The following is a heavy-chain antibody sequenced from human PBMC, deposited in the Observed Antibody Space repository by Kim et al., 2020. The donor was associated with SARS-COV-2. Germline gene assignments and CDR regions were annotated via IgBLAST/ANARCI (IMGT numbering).Heavy chain of an antibody. V-gene: IGHV3-23*01. CDR3: AKGDTNKYSKIDS. J-gene: IGHJ4*02. D-gene: IGHD6-13*01. Sequence: GGSLRLSCAASGFSFSTYVMSWVRQAPGKGLEWVSGLSGSGSGGSTYYADSVKGRFTISRDNSKNTLYLQMNSLRAEDTAVYYCAKGDTNKYSKIDSWGQGTLVTVSS. CDR1: GFSFSTYV. CDR2: LSGSGSGGST.